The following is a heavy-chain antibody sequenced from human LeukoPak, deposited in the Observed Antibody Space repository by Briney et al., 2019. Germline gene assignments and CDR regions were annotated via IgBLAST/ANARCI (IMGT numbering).Heavy chain of an antibody. V-gene: IGHV4-34*01. Sequence: SETLSLTCAVYGGSFSGYYWSWIRQPPGKGLEWIGEINHSGSTNYNPSLKSRVTISVDTSKNQFSLNLSSVTAADTAVYYCARGNYYDSSGPGYFQHWGQGTLVTVSS. CDR1: GGSFSGYY. CDR3: ARGNYYDSSGPGYFQH. J-gene: IGHJ1*01. D-gene: IGHD3-22*01. CDR2: INHSGST.